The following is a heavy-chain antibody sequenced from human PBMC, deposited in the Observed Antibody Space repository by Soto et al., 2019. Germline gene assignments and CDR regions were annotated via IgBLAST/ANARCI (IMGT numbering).Heavy chain of an antibody. J-gene: IGHJ6*02. D-gene: IGHD7-27*01. CDR3: ARENWDLSMDV. Sequence: EVQLVESGGGLVQPGGSLRLSCAASGFTFSSYSMNWVRQAPGKGLEWVSYISSSSSTIYYADSVKGRFTISRDNAKNSLYLQMNSVRDEDTAVYYCARENWDLSMDVWGQGTTVTVSS. V-gene: IGHV3-48*02. CDR2: ISSSSSTI. CDR1: GFTFSSYS.